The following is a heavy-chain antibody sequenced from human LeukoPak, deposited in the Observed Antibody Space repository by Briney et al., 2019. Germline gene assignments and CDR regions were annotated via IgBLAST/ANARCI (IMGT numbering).Heavy chain of an antibody. CDR3: ARESRGGSYYYYGMDV. CDR2: IYYSGST. Sequence: SETLSLTCTVSGGSISSGGYYWSWIRQHPGKGLEWIGYIYYSGSTYYNLSLKSRVTISVDTSKNQFSLKLSSVTAADTAVYYCARESRGGSYYYYGMDVWGQGTTVTVSS. D-gene: IGHD1-26*01. CDR1: GGSISSGGYY. J-gene: IGHJ6*02. V-gene: IGHV4-31*03.